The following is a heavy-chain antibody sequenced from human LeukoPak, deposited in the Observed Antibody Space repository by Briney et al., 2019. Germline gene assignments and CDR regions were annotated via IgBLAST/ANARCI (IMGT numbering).Heavy chain of an antibody. Sequence: PGGSLRLSCAASGFTFSSYSMNWVRQAPGKGLEWVSSISSSSSYIYYADSVKGRFTISRDNAKNSLYLQMNSLRAENTAVYYCARDKIAYRGGDCYDPYYFDYWGQGTLVTVSS. V-gene: IGHV3-21*01. CDR2: ISSSSSYI. D-gene: IGHD2-21*02. J-gene: IGHJ4*02. CDR1: GFTFSSYS. CDR3: ARDKIAYRGGDCYDPYYFDY.